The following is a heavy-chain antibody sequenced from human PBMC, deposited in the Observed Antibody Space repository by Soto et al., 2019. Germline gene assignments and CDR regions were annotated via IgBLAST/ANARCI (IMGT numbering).Heavy chain of an antibody. CDR3: VRTAREGAVAPHWFDR. Sequence: SETLSRTCTVSGASIRSTDYYWSWIRQAPGKGLEWIGYVYYTGSTYYNPSLMSRLTISVDTSKNQSSLKLTSVTAAETAVYYCVRTAREGAVAPHWFDRWGQGTQVTVS. CDR1: GASIRSTDYY. J-gene: IGHJ5*02. D-gene: IGHD2-21*02. CDR2: VYYTGST. V-gene: IGHV4-30-4*01.